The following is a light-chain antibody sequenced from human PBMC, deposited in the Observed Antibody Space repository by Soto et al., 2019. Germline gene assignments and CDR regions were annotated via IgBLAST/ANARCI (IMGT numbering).Light chain of an antibody. J-gene: IGLJ3*02. CDR3: SSYTTSRPRV. V-gene: IGLV2-14*03. CDR2: DVY. Sequence: QSALTQPASVSGAPGQSITISCTGTSSDVGAYNYVAWYQHHPGKAPKLIIYDVYNRPSGVSNRFSASKSDKTASLTISGLQAEDEADYYCSSYTTSRPRVFGGGTKLTVL. CDR1: SSDVGAYNY.